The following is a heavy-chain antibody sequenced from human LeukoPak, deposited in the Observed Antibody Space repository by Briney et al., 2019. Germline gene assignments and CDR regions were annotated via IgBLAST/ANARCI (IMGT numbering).Heavy chain of an antibody. D-gene: IGHD6-13*01. Sequence: PGGSLRLSCAASGFTFSSYAMHWVRQAPGKGLEWVAVISYDGSNKYYADSVEGRFTISRDNSKNTLYLQMNSLRTEDTAVYYCARDPAATGDYFDYWGQGTLVTVSS. CDR2: ISYDGSNK. J-gene: IGHJ4*02. CDR1: GFTFSSYA. V-gene: IGHV3-30*04. CDR3: ARDPAATGDYFDY.